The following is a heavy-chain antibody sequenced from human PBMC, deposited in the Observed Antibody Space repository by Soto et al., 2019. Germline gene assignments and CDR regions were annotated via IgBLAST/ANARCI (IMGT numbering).Heavy chain of an antibody. J-gene: IGHJ6*02. Sequence: GGSLRLSCAASGFTFSSYAMSWVRQAPGKGLEWVSAISGSGGSTYYADSVKGRFTISRDNSKNTLYLQMNSLRAEDTAVYYCARVSAAGTDYYYYYGMDVWGQGTTVTVSS. CDR2: ISGSGGST. CDR3: ARVSAAGTDYYYYYGMDV. D-gene: IGHD6-13*01. CDR1: GFTFSSYA. V-gene: IGHV3-23*01.